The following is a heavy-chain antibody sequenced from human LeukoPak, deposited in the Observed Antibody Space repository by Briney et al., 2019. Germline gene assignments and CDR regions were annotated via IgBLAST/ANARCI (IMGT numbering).Heavy chain of an antibody. D-gene: IGHD2-2*01. Sequence: GASVKVSCKASGYTFTSYGISWVRQAHGQGLEWMGWISAYNGNTNYAQKLQGRVTMTTDTSTSTAYMELRSLRSDDTAVYYCASFPRSSATFPDAFDIWGQGTMVTVSS. CDR3: ASFPRSSATFPDAFDI. V-gene: IGHV1-18*01. J-gene: IGHJ3*02. CDR2: ISAYNGNT. CDR1: GYTFTSYG.